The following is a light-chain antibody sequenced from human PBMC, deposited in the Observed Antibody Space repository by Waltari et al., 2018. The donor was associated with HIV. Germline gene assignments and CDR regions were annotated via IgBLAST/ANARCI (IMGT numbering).Light chain of an antibody. CDR1: QSLLYSDGNTY. J-gene: IGKJ2*01. Sequence: DVVMTQSPLSLPVTLGQPASISCSSSQSLLYSDGNTYLSWLQQRPGQSPRRLIYKVSNRDSGVPDRFSGSGSGTDFTLKISRVEAEDVGVYYCMQGTHWPRYTFGQGTKLEIK. CDR3: MQGTHWPRYT. CDR2: KVS. V-gene: IGKV2-30*01.